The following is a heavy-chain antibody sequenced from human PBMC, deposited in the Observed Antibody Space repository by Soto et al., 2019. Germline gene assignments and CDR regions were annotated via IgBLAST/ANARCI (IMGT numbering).Heavy chain of an antibody. J-gene: IGHJ6*02. CDR1: GYTFTGYY. Sequence: ASVKVSCKASGYTFTGYYMHWVRQAPGQGLEWMGWINPNSGGTNYAQKFQGWVTMTRDTSISTAYMELSRLRSDDTAVYYCARDYHSSDGRGDYYYYGMDVWGQGTTVTVSS. CDR3: ARDYHSSDGRGDYYYYGMDV. D-gene: IGHD3-22*01. CDR2: INPNSGGT. V-gene: IGHV1-2*04.